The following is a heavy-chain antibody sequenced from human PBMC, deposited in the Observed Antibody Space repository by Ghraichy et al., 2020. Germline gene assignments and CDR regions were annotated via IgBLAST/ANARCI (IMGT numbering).Heavy chain of an antibody. D-gene: IGHD6-19*01. Sequence: GESLNICCAASGFTFTRHSMYWVRQAPGKGLEWVAVISYDGSTQYYADSVKGRFTISRDNSKNTMYLQMNSLRPQDTAVYYCARSQRDSSGWYGYYYYSMDVWGQGTTVTVSS. CDR2: ISYDGSTQ. V-gene: IGHV3-30-3*01. J-gene: IGHJ6*02. CDR3: ARSQRDSSGWYGYYYYSMDV. CDR1: GFTFTRHS.